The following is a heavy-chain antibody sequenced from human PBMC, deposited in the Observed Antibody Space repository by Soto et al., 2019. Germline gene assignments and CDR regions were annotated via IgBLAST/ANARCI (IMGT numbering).Heavy chain of an antibody. CDR2: IIPIFGTA. CDR3: ARDPARRNKHVSAWTDCHYGFGV. D-gene: IGHD2-21*02. CDR1: GGTLINYA. J-gene: IGHJ6*02. V-gene: IGHV1-69*06. Sequence: QVQLVQSGAEVKKPGSSVKVSCTAAGGTLINYAISWVRQAPGQGLEWMGGIIPIFGTAHYAQKFQGRDTITADKSTSTAYMELSSLRSEDTAIDYSARDPARRNKHVSAWTDCHYGFGVWGQGTTVAVSS.